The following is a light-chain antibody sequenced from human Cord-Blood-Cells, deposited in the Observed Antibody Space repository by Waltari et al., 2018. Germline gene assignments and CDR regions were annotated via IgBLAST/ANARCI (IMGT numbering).Light chain of an antibody. CDR3: QQYNNWPRT. CDR2: GAS. J-gene: IGKJ1*01. CDR1: PSVSSN. V-gene: IGKV3-15*01. Sequence: EIVMTQSPATLSVSPGESATLSCRASPSVSSNLAWYQQKPGQAPRLLIYGASTRATGIPARFSGSGSWTEFTLTISSLQSEDFAVYYCQQYNNWPRTFGQGTKVEIK.